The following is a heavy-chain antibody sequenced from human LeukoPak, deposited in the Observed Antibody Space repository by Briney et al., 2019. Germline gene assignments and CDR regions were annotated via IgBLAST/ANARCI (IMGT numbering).Heavy chain of an antibody. CDR3: ARDASYHTLRTFDI. D-gene: IGHD1-26*01. V-gene: IGHV4-4*02. Sequence: PSETLSLTCAVSGGSISSSNWGSWVRQPPGKGLEWIGEIYHSGSTNYNPSLKSRVTISVDKSKNQFSLKLSSVTAADTAVYYCARDASYHTLRTFDIWGQGTMVTVSS. J-gene: IGHJ3*02. CDR2: IYHSGST. CDR1: GGSISSSNW.